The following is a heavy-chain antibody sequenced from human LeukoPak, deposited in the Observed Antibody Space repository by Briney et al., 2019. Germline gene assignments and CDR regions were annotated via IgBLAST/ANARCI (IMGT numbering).Heavy chain of an antibody. J-gene: IGHJ4*02. CDR3: ARSDSSRYLLDY. D-gene: IGHD3-22*01. CDR2: IYYSGST. V-gene: IGHV4-31*03. Sequence: SETLSLTCTVSGGSISSGGYYWSWIRQHPGKGLEWIGYIYYSGSTYYNPSLKSRVTISVDTSKNQFSLKLSSVTAADTAVYYCARSDSSRYLLDYWGQGTLVTVSS. CDR1: GGSISSGGYY.